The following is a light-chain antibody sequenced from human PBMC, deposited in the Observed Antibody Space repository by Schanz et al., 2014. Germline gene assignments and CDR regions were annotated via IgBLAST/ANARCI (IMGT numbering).Light chain of an antibody. CDR2: EVS. J-gene: IGLJ3*02. CDR1: SSDVGSYNR. CDR3: SSYTSSSSWV. V-gene: IGLV2-18*02. Sequence: AALTQPPSVSGSPGQSVTISCTGTSSDVGSYNRVSWYQQPPGTAPKVIIYEVSNRPSGVPARFSGSKSGNTASLTISGLQAEDEADYYCSSYTSSSSWVFGGGTKLTVL.